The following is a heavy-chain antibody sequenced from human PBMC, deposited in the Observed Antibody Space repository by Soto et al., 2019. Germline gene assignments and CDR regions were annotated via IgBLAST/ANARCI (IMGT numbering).Heavy chain of an antibody. CDR1: GGTFSSYT. CDR3: ATTHPGYSSGWYVSY. J-gene: IGHJ4*02. Sequence: QVQLVQSGAEVKKPGSSVKVSCKASGGTFSSYTISWVRQAPGQGLEWMGRIIPILGIANYAQKFRGRVTITADKSTSTAYMELSSLRSEDTAVYYCATTHPGYSSGWYVSYWGQGTLVTVSS. CDR2: IIPILGIA. D-gene: IGHD6-19*01. V-gene: IGHV1-69*02.